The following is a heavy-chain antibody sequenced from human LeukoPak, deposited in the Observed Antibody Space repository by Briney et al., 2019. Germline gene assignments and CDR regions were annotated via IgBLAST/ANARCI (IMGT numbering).Heavy chain of an antibody. D-gene: IGHD1-26*01. Sequence: GGSLRLSCAATGFTFRKHWMSWVRQTVGKGLECVAKIREDGNEKHYVDSVKGRFTISRDNAKNSLFLQMNNLRVDDTAVYYCVRDYRGGWNDYWGRGTLVTVSS. CDR2: IREDGNEK. CDR1: GFTFRKHW. CDR3: VRDYRGGWNDY. V-gene: IGHV3-7*01. J-gene: IGHJ4*02.